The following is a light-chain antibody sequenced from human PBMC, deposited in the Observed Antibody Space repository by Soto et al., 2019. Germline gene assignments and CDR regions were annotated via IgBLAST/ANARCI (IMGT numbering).Light chain of an antibody. CDR1: QSVGSN. CDR2: RAS. CDR3: QQYAKWPLT. J-gene: IGKJ4*01. Sequence: EVVMTQSPATLSVSPGERTSLSCRASQSVGSNLGWYQQKPGQAPRPLIYRASTRATGIPARFSGSGSGTEFTLAISSLQSEDIAVYYCQQYAKWPLTFGGWTKVEIK. V-gene: IGKV3D-15*01.